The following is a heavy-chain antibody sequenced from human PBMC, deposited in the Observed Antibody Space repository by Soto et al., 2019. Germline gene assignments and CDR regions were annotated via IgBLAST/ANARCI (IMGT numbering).Heavy chain of an antibody. V-gene: IGHV3-30*18. J-gene: IGHJ6*02. D-gene: IGHD4-17*01. CDR1: GFTFTTFG. CDR2: ISYDGHNK. CDR3: AKDLQAYGDYNSYYYGMDV. Sequence: QVQLVESGGGVVQPGGSLRLSCTASGFTFTTFGIHWVRQAPGKGLEWVALISYDGHNKYYSDSGKGRFTISRDNYKNTLSLQMNSLRAEDTAVYYCAKDLQAYGDYNSYYYGMDVWGQGTTVSVSS.